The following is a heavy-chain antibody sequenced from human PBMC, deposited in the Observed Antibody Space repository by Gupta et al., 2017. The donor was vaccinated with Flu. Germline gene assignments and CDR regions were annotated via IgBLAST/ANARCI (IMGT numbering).Heavy chain of an antibody. D-gene: IGHD3-3*02. CDR2: IIPIFGTA. CDR3: ARGGRIFGVVTFADPMDV. Sequence: QVQLVQSGAEVKKPGSSVKVSCKASGGTFSSYAISWVRQAPGQGLEWMGGIIPIFGTANYAQKFQGRVTITADESTSTAYMELSSLRSEDTAVYYCARGGRIFGVVTFADPMDVWGQGTTVTVSS. V-gene: IGHV1-69*01. J-gene: IGHJ6*02. CDR1: GGTFSSYA.